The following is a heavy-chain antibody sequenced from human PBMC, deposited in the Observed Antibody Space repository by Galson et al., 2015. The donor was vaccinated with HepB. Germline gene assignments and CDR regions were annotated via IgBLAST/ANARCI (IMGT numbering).Heavy chain of an antibody. V-gene: IGHV1-18*01. D-gene: IGHD3-22*01. Sequence: SVKVSCKASGYTFTSYGISWVRQAPGQGLEWMGWINAYNGNTNYAQKFQGRVTMTTDTFTTTAYMELRSLRSDDTAVYYCARVSYDCSGYLVGYFDYWGQGTLVTVSS. CDR2: INAYNGNT. CDR3: ARVSYDCSGYLVGYFDY. J-gene: IGHJ4*02. CDR1: GYTFTSYG.